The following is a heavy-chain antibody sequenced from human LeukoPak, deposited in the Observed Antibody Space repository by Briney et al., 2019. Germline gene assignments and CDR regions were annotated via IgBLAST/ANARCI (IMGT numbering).Heavy chain of an antibody. J-gene: IGHJ6*03. CDR2: ISGSGGST. V-gene: IGHV3-23*01. D-gene: IGHD2-15*01. CDR3: AKDLLHYYYYYMDV. CDR1: GFTFSSYG. Sequence: GGSLRLSCAASGFTFSSYGMIWVRQAPGKGLEWVSGISGSGGSTYVADSVKGRFTVSRDNSKNTLYLQMNSLRAEDTAVYYCAKDLLHYYYYYMDVWGKGTTVTISS.